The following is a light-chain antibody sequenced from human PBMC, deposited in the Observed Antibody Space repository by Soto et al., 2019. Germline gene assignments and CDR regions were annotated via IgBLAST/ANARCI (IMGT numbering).Light chain of an antibody. V-gene: IGLV4-69*01. Sequence: QPVLTQSPSASASLGASVKLTCTLSSGHTNNAIAWHHQQPEKVPRYLMKVNSDGSHTKGDGIPDRFSGSRSGAERYLNIYRLQSDDEDEYCCQNWATDAVFGGGTELNVL. CDR3: QNWATDAV. CDR2: VNSDGSH. CDR1: SGHTNNA. J-gene: IGLJ3*02.